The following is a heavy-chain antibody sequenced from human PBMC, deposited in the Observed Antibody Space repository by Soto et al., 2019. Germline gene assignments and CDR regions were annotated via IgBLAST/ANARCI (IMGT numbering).Heavy chain of an antibody. CDR3: ARDFVSGYFDY. Sequence: ASVKVSCKASGYTFTSYYMHWVRQAPGQGLEWMGIINPSGGSTSYAQKFQGRVTMTRDTSTSTVYMEPSSLRSEDTAVYYCARDFVSGYFDYWGQGTLVTVSS. D-gene: IGHD1-26*01. CDR2: INPSGGST. CDR1: GYTFTSYY. V-gene: IGHV1-46*01. J-gene: IGHJ4*02.